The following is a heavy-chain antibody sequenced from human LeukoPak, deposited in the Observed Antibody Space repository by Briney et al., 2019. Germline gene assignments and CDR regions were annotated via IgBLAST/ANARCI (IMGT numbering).Heavy chain of an antibody. J-gene: IGHJ6*02. CDR1: GGSFSGYY. CDR3: ARADSSSWYHSPYYYYGMDV. CDR2: INHSGST. Sequence: PSETLSLTCAVYGGSFSGYYWSWIRQPPGKGLEWIGEINHSGSTNYNPSLKSRVTISVDTSKNQFSLKLSSVTAADTAVYYCARADSSSWYHSPYYYYGMDVWGQGTMVTVSS. V-gene: IGHV4-34*01. D-gene: IGHD6-13*01.